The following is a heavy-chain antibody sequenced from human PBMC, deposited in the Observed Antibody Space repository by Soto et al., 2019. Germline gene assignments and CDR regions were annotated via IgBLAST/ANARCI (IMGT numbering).Heavy chain of an antibody. CDR2: ISAHNGNT. Sequence: ASVKVSCKASGYTFTNYGITWVRQAPGQGLEWMGWISAHNGNTNYTQKLQGRVTMTTDTSTSTAYMELRSLRSDDTAVYYCARVVSTSSWDYYGMDVWGQGTTVTVSS. V-gene: IGHV1-18*01. J-gene: IGHJ6*02. CDR1: GYTFTNYG. CDR3: ARVVSTSSWDYYGMDV. D-gene: IGHD6-13*01.